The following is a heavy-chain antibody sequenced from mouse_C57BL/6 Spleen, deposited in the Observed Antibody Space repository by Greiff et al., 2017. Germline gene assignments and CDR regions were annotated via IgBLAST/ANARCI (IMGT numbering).Heavy chain of an antibody. CDR2: IYWDEDK. J-gene: IGHJ2*01. V-gene: IGHV8-9*01. CDR1: VFSLSTFGMG. CDR3: ARSCYDYDGDD. Sequence: QVTLKESGPGILQPSQTLSLTCSFSVFSLSTFGMGVSWIRQPSGIGLEWLAHIYWDEDKHYKPSLKSRLTISKDTSNNQVFLKITTVDTADTATYYSARSCYDYDGDDWGQGTTLTVSS. D-gene: IGHD2-4*01.